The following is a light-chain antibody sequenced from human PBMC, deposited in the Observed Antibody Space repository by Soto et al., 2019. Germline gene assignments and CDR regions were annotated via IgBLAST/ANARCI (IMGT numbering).Light chain of an antibody. Sequence: DIVMTQSPDSLAVSLGERATINCKSSQSVLYSSNNKNHLAWYQQKPGQPPKLLIYWASTRESGVPDRFTGSGSGTDFTLTISGLQAEDVAVYYCQQYYSTPLTFGGGTKLEIK. J-gene: IGKJ4*01. V-gene: IGKV4-1*01. CDR3: QQYYSTPLT. CDR1: QSVLYSSNNKNH. CDR2: WAS.